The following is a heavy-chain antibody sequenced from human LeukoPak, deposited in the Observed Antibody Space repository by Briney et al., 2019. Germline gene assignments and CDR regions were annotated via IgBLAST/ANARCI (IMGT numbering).Heavy chain of an antibody. Sequence: GGSLRLSCAASGFTFSSYGMHWVRQAPGKGLEWAAVIWYDGSNKYYADSVKGRFTISRDNSKNTLYLQMNSLRAEDTAVYYCARDSSSYFSSSEFDYWGQGTLVTVSS. J-gene: IGHJ4*02. D-gene: IGHD6-6*01. CDR1: GFTFSSYG. CDR2: IWYDGSNK. CDR3: ARDSSSYFSSSEFDY. V-gene: IGHV3-33*01.